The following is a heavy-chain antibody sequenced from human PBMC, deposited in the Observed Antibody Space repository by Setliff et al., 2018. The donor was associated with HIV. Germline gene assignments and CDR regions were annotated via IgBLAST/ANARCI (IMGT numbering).Heavy chain of an antibody. CDR3: ARGSNWFDP. CDR1: GGSLSGDY. J-gene: IGHJ5*02. CDR2: INHSGST. Sequence: SETLSLTCAVYGGSLSGDYWSWIRQPPGKGLEWIGDINHSGSTNYNPSLKGRITISIDTSKFQFSLNVNSATAADTAVYYCARGSNWFDPWGQGTLVTVSS. V-gene: IGHV4-34*01.